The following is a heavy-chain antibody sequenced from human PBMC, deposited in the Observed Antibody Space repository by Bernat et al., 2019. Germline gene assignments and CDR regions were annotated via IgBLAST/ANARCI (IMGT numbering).Heavy chain of an antibody. D-gene: IGHD5-18*01. CDR2: VSSSGDNS. CDR3: VKDEYSYGHDAFDI. CDR1: GFTFNDFA. V-gene: IGHV3-64D*06. J-gene: IGHJ3*02. Sequence: EVQLVESGGGLVQPGGSLRLSCSASGFTFNDFAFHWVRQAPGTGLQYVSGVSSSGDNSSYADSVKGRFTISRDNSRNTLYREMSSLRAEDTAVYFCVKDEYSYGHDAFDIWGQGTMVTVSS.